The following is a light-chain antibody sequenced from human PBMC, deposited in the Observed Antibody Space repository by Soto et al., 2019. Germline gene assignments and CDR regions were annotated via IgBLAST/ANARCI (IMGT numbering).Light chain of an antibody. CDR2: SAS. Sequence: EIVLAQSPGTLSLSPGERATLSCRATQSVSSSYLAWYQQKPGQAPRLLIYSASSRDTGIPDRFSGSGSGTDFTLTISRLEPEDFAVYYCQQYGNSPRTFGQGTKVEIK. V-gene: IGKV3-20*01. J-gene: IGKJ1*01. CDR3: QQYGNSPRT. CDR1: QSVSSSY.